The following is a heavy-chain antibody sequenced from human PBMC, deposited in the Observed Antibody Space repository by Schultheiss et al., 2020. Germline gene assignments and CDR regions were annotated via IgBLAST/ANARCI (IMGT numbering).Heavy chain of an antibody. D-gene: IGHD3-3*01. V-gene: IGHV4-61*02. CDR1: GGSISSGSYY. J-gene: IGHJ3*02. CDR3: ARATPFEWLPKGAFDI. CDR2: IYTSGST. Sequence: SETLSLTCTVSGGSISSGSYYWSWIRQPAGKGLEWIGRIYTSGSTNYNPSLKSRVTISVDTSKNQFSLKLSSVTAADTAVYYCARATPFEWLPKGAFDIWGQGTMVTVSS.